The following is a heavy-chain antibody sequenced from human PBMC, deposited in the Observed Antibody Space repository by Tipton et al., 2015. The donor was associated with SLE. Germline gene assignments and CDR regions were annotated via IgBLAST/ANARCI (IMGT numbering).Heavy chain of an antibody. J-gene: IGHJ5*02. CDR1: GGSFGSGGYY. CDR2: IYTSGST. Sequence: TLSLTCTVSGGSFGSGGYYWTWVRQSAGKGLEFIGRIYTSGSTTYNPSLESRVTISVDTSKNQFYLRLTSVTAADTAVYYCARERITTMTTGWFDPWGQGSLVTVSS. V-gene: IGHV4-61*02. CDR3: ARERITTMTTGWFDP. D-gene: IGHD4-17*01.